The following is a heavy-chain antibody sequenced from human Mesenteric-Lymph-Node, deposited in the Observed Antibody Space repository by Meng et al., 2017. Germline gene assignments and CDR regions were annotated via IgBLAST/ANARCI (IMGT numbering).Heavy chain of an antibody. D-gene: IGHD4-23*01. Sequence: KVSCKGSGYLFYGHWIVWVRQMPGKGLEWMGLIYPDDSNTRYSPSFQGQVTFSADKSTDTAYLQWSSLKASDSAMYYCARYGGTSLTKNWFDFWGQRTLVTVSS. V-gene: IGHV5-51*01. CDR2: IYPDDSNT. CDR3: ARYGGTSLTKNWFDF. J-gene: IGHJ5*01. CDR1: GYLFYGHW.